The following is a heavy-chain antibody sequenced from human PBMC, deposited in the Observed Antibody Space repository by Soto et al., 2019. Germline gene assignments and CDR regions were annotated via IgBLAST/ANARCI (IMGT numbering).Heavy chain of an antibody. Sequence: EVQLLESGGGLVQPGGSLRLSCAASGFTFSSYAMSWVRQAPGKGLEWVSAISGSGGSTYYADSVKGRFTISRDNSKNTLYLQMNSLRAEDTAIYYCAKDELRGYSYGLSAHPYYFDYWGQGPLVTVSS. CDR2: ISGSGGST. J-gene: IGHJ4*02. D-gene: IGHD5-18*01. CDR3: AKDELRGYSYGLSAHPYYFDY. V-gene: IGHV3-23*01. CDR1: GFTFSSYA.